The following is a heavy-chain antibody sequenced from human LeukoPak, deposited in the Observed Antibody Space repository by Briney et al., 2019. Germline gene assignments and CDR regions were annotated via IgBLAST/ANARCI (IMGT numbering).Heavy chain of an antibody. CDR2: INPSGGST. Sequence: ASVKVSCKTSGYTFTSYHRHWVRQAPGQGLEWMGIINPSGGSTSYAQKFQGRVTMTRDRSTRTVNIELSSLRSDDTAMYYCARGYGDFDYWGQGTLVTVSS. V-gene: IGHV1-46*01. CDR3: ARGYGDFDY. J-gene: IGHJ4*02. CDR1: GYTFTSYH. D-gene: IGHD4-17*01.